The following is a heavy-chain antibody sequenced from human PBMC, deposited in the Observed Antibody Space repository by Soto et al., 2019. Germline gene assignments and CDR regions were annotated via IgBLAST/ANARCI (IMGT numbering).Heavy chain of an antibody. J-gene: IGHJ6*02. V-gene: IGHV4-39*01. CDR1: GGSISSSSYY. Sequence: SETLSLTCTVSGGSISSSSYYWGWIRQPPGKGLEWIGSIYYSGSTYYNPSLKSRVTISVDTSKNQFSLKLSSVTAADTAVYYCARQGWELLPYYYYGMDVWGQGTTVTVSS. CDR3: ARQGWELLPYYYYGMDV. CDR2: IYYSGST. D-gene: IGHD1-26*01.